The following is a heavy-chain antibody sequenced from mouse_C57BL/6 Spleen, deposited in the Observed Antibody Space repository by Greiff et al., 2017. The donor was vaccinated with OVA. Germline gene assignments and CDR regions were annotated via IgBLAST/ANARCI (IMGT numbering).Heavy chain of an antibody. CDR1: GYTFTDYE. CDR3: TRKGAWFAY. V-gene: IGHV1-15*01. CDR2: IDPETGGT. D-gene: IGHD2-2*01. Sequence: LQESGAELVRPGASVTLSCKASGYTFTDYEMHWVKQTPVHGLEWIGAIDPETGGTAYNQKFKGKAILTADKSSSTAYMELRSLTSEDSAVYYCTRKGAWFAYWGQGTSVTVSS. J-gene: IGHJ4*01.